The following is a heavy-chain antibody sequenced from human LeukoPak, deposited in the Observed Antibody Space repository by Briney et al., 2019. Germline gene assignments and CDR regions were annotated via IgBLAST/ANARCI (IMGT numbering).Heavy chain of an antibody. CDR3: AREKGGSGYDLATYHYYYMDV. D-gene: IGHD5-12*01. V-gene: IGHV4-34*01. Sequence: PSETLSLTCAVYGGSFSGYYWSWIRQPPGKGLEWVGEINHSGSTNYNPSLKSRVTISVDTSKNQFSLKLSSVTAADTAVYYCAREKGGSGYDLATYHYYYMDVWGKGTTVTVSS. J-gene: IGHJ6*03. CDR2: INHSGST. CDR1: GGSFSGYY.